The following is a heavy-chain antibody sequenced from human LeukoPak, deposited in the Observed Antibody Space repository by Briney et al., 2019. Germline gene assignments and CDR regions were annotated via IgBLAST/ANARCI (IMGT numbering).Heavy chain of an antibody. CDR2: ISSRSSYI. D-gene: IGHD3-3*01. J-gene: IGHJ4*02. V-gene: IGHV3-21*01. CDR3: ASGVNYFDY. Sequence: SGGSLRLSCAASGFTFSSYAMSWVRQAPGKGLEWVSSISSRSSYIFYADSVKGRFTISRDNAKKSLYLQMNSLRAEDTAVYYCASGVNYFDYWGQGTLVTVSS. CDR1: GFTFSSYA.